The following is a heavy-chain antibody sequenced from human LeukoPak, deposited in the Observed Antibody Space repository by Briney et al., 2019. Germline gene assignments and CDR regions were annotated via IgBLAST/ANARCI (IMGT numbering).Heavy chain of an antibody. CDR3: ARVAYGSGSYYPDYYMDV. V-gene: IGHV3-21*01. CDR2: ISSSSSYI. CDR1: GFTFSSYS. D-gene: IGHD3-10*01. Sequence: GGSLRLSCAASGFTFSSYSMNWVRQAPGKGLEWVSSISSSSSYIYYADSAKGRFTISRDNAKNSLYLQMNSLRAEDTAVYYCARVAYGSGSYYPDYYMDVWGKGTTVTVSS. J-gene: IGHJ6*03.